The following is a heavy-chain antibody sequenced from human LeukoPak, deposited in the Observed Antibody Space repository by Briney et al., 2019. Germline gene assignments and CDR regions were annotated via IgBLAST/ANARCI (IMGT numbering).Heavy chain of an antibody. CDR1: GFTFSSYG. J-gene: IGHJ6*02. CDR2: IWYDGSNK. Sequence: PGGSLRLSCAASGFTFSSYGMHWVRQAPGKGLEWVAVIWYDGSNKYYADSVKGRFTISRDNSKNTLYLQMNSLRAEDTAVYYSAREFAGIAVAGTPYYYYGMDVWGQGTTVTVSS. D-gene: IGHD6-19*01. CDR3: AREFAGIAVAGTPYYYYGMDV. V-gene: IGHV3-33*01.